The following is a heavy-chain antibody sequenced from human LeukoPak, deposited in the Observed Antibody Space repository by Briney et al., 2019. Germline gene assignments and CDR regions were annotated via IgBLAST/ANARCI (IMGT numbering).Heavy chain of an antibody. D-gene: IGHD4-17*01. V-gene: IGHV1-46*01. J-gene: IGHJ4*02. CDR3: ARKISDYGDNAVLGY. Sequence: ASVKVSCKASGYTFTSYFIHWVRQAPGQGLEWMGIINPNGGSTSYAQKFQGRVTMTRDTSTSTVYMELSSLRSEDTAVYYCARKISDYGDNAVLGYWGQGTLVTVSS. CDR1: GYTFTSYF. CDR2: INPNGGST.